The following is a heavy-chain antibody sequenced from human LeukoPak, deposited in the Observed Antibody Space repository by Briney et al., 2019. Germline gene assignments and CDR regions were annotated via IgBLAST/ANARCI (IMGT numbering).Heavy chain of an antibody. Sequence: GGSLRLSCAASGFTFSSYGMHWVRQAPGKGLEWVAVIWYDGSNKYYADSVEGRFTISRDNSKNTLYLQMNSLRAEDTAVYYCAREAAIHSSSWYGGYFDYWGQGTLVTVSS. CDR1: GFTFSSYG. CDR3: AREAAIHSSSWYGGYFDY. D-gene: IGHD6-13*01. CDR2: IWYDGSNK. J-gene: IGHJ4*02. V-gene: IGHV3-33*01.